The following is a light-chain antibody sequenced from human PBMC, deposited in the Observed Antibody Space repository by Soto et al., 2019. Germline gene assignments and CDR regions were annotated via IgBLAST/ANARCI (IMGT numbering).Light chain of an antibody. Sequence: DIQMTQSPSSLSASVGDRVTITCRASQAISNHLVWYQQKPGKVPKLLIYAASTLQSGVPSRFSGSGSGTDFTLTIISLQPEDVATYYCQKYDSAPPGYTFGQGTKLEIK. CDR1: QAISNH. CDR3: QKYDSAPPGYT. J-gene: IGKJ2*01. CDR2: AAS. V-gene: IGKV1-27*01.